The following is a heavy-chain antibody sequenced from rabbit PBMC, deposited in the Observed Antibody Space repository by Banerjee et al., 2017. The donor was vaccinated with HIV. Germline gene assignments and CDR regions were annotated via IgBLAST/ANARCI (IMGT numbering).Heavy chain of an antibody. J-gene: IGHJ4*01. Sequence: QEQLVESGGGLVQPGGSLKLSCKASGFDFSSYGVSWVRQAPGKGLEWIGYIDPVFGSTYYASWVNGRFTISSHNAQNTLYLQLNSLTAADTATYFCARYISGNYANLWGPGTLVTVS. CDR1: GFDFSSYG. V-gene: IGHV1S47*01. D-gene: IGHD1-1*01. CDR3: ARYISGNYANL. CDR2: IDPVFGST.